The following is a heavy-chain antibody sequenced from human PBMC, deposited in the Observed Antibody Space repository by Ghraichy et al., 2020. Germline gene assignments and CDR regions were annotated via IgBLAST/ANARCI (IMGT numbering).Heavy chain of an antibody. Sequence: SETLSLTCAVYGGSFSGYYWSWIRQPPGKGLEWIGEINHSGSTNYNPSLKSRVTISVDTSKNQFSLKLSPVTAADTAVYYCATSQLRYFDWLSRVEYFQHWGQGTLVTVSS. J-gene: IGHJ1*01. D-gene: IGHD3-9*01. CDR1: GGSFSGYY. V-gene: IGHV4-34*01. CDR2: INHSGST. CDR3: ATSQLRYFDWLSRVEYFQH.